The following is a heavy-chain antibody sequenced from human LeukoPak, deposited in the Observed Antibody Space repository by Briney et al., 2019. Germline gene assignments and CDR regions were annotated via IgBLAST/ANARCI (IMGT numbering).Heavy chain of an antibody. CDR2: INHSGST. Sequence: SETLSLTCTVSGDPISSYSNYKWSWIRQPPGKGLEWIGEINHSGSTNYNPSLKSRVTISVDTSKNQFSLKLNSVTAADTAVYYCARYVAVAGTINWFDPWGQGTLVTVSS. J-gene: IGHJ5*02. V-gene: IGHV4-61*05. CDR3: ARYVAVAGTINWFDP. D-gene: IGHD6-19*01. CDR1: GDPISSYSNYK.